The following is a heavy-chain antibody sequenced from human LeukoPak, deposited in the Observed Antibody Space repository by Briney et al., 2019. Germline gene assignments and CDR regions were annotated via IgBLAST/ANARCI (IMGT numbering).Heavy chain of an antibody. Sequence: GASVKVSCKASGYTFTGYYMHWVRQAPGEGLEWMGWINPNSGGTKYAQKFQGRVTMTRDTSINTAYMEVRRLTSDDTAVYYCARERGTLAVAGDAVDIWGQGTMATVSS. J-gene: IGHJ3*02. D-gene: IGHD6-19*01. CDR2: INPNSGGT. CDR3: ARERGTLAVAGDAVDI. CDR1: GYTFTGYY. V-gene: IGHV1-2*02.